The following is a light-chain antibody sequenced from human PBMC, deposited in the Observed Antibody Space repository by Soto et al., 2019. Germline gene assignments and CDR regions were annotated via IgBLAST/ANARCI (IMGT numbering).Light chain of an antibody. Sequence: DIQMTQSPSTLSASVGDRITITCRARQSIGRWLAWYQQKAGRATKLLIYDASTLQSGVPSRFSGSGSGTDFTLTITSLQPDDFATYYCQQYDTKVTFGGGTKVEIK. V-gene: IGKV1-5*01. J-gene: IGKJ4*01. CDR3: QQYDTKVT. CDR2: DAS. CDR1: QSIGRW.